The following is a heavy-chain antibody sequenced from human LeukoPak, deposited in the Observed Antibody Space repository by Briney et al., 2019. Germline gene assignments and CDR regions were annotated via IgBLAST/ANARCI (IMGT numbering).Heavy chain of an antibody. CDR1: GFTFSSYA. Sequence: GGSLRLSCAASGFTFSSYAMSWVRQAPGKGLEWVSAISGSGSSTYYADSVKGRFTISRDNSKNTLYLQMNSLRAEDTAVYYCAKVPVLRFLEWLPVGFDYWGQGTLVTVSS. D-gene: IGHD3-3*01. CDR3: AKVPVLRFLEWLPVGFDY. CDR2: ISGSGSST. J-gene: IGHJ4*02. V-gene: IGHV3-23*01.